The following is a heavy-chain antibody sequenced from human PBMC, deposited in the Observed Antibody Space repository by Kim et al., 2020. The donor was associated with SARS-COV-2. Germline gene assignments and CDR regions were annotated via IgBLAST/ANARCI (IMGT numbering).Heavy chain of an antibody. J-gene: IGHJ3*02. CDR2: ISWNSGSI. Sequence: GGSLRLSCAASGFTFDDYAMHWVRQAPGKGLEWVSGISWNSGSIGYADSVKGRFTISRDNAKNSLYLQMNSLRAEDTALYYCAKDMRSYSGYDSAFDIWGQGTMVTVSS. D-gene: IGHD5-12*01. CDR1: GFTFDDYA. CDR3: AKDMRSYSGYDSAFDI. V-gene: IGHV3-9*01.